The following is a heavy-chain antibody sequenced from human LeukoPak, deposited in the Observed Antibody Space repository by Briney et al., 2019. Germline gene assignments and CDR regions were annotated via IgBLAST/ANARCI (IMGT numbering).Heavy chain of an antibody. CDR1: GFTFSSYS. Sequence: PGGSLRLSCVASGFTFSSYSMNWVRQAPGKGLEWVSYIGSRGSTQYYADSVKGRFTISRDNAKNSLYLQMNSLRAEDTAVYYCARDSRAPGYFDYWGQGTLVTVSS. D-gene: IGHD1-26*01. J-gene: IGHJ4*02. CDR3: ARDSRAPGYFDY. V-gene: IGHV3-48*04. CDR2: IGSRGSTQ.